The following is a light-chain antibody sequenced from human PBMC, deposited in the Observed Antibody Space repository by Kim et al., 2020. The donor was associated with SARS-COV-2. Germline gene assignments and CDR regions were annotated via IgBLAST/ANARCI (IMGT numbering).Light chain of an antibody. CDR3: CSYAGSYTYV. CDR1: SSDVGGYDY. CDR2: DVT. J-gene: IGLJ1*01. Sequence: GQSVTISCTGTSSDVGGYDYVSWYQQHSGKAPKLIICDVTKWPSGVPDRFSGSKAGNTASLTISGLQAEDEADYYCCSYAGSYTYVFGSGTKVTVL. V-gene: IGLV2-11*01.